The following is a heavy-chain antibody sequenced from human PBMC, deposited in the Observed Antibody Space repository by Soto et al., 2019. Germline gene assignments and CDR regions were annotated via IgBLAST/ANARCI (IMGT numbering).Heavy chain of an antibody. D-gene: IGHD3-10*02. Sequence: SETLSLTCTVSGGSISSYYWSWIRQPPGKGLEWIGYIYYSGSTNYNPSLKSRVTISVDTSKNQFSLKLSSVTAADTAVYYCARVPGGSVFGATYYYYYYMDVWAKGPRSPSP. V-gene: IGHV4-59*01. CDR1: GGSISSYY. J-gene: IGHJ6*03. CDR3: ARVPGGSVFGATYYYYYYMDV. CDR2: IYYSGST.